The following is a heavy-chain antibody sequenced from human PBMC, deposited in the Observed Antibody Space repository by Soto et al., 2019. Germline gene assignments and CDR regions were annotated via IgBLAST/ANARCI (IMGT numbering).Heavy chain of an antibody. CDR1: GVTFSTSS. CDR3: ATAGSGYYYNH. J-gene: IGHJ5*02. V-gene: IGHV3-21*01. D-gene: IGHD3-22*01. Sequence: PGGSLRLSCAASGVTFSTSSMNWVRQAPGKGLEWVSSIDSSNTYIYYADSVKGRFTISRDNAKNSVFLQMNSLRAEDTAIYYCATAGSGYYYNHWGQGILVTVSS. CDR2: IDSSNTYI.